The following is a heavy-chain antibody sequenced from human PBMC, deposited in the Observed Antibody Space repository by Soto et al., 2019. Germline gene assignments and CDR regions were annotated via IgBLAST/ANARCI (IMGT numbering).Heavy chain of an antibody. CDR2: IYYSGST. D-gene: IGHD5-12*01. Sequence: PSETLSLTCTVSGGSISSSSYYWGWIRQPPGKGLEWIGSIYYSGSTYYNPSLKSRVTISVDTSKNQFSLKLSSVTAADTAVYYCARQADGYVFDYWGQGTLVTVSS. V-gene: IGHV4-39*01. CDR3: ARQADGYVFDY. J-gene: IGHJ4*02. CDR1: GGSISSSSYY.